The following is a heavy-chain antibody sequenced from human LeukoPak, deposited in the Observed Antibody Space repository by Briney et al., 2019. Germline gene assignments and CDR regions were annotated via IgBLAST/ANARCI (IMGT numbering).Heavy chain of an antibody. Sequence: SETLSLTCAVYGGSFSGYYWSWIRQPPGKGLEWIGEINHSGSTNYNPSLKSRVTISVDTSKNQFSLKLSSVTAADTAVYYCASLELPHYYYYMDVWAKGPRSPSP. CDR2: INHSGST. CDR3: ASLELPHYYYYMDV. J-gene: IGHJ6*03. CDR1: GGSFSGYY. V-gene: IGHV4-34*01. D-gene: IGHD1-7*01.